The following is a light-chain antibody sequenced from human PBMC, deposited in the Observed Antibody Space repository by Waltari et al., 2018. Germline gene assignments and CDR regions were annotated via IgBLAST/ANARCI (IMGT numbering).Light chain of an antibody. CDR1: QSISSY. CDR3: QQVNSFPAT. V-gene: IGKV1-8*01. CDR2: AAS. J-gene: IGKJ4*01. Sequence: AIRITQSPSSLSASTGDRVTITCRASQSISSYLAWYQQKPGKAPKVLIYAASTLQSGVPSRFSGSGSGTDFTLTISCLQSEDFATYYCQQVNSFPATFGGGTTVEIK.